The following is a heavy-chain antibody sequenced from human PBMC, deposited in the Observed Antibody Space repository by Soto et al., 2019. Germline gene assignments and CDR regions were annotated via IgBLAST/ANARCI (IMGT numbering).Heavy chain of an antibody. CDR1: GYKFGHHS. V-gene: IGHV3-30*02. J-gene: IGHJ2*01. CDR3: AKKRSVIAGPWYFDL. CDR2: IGHYGEVR. D-gene: IGHD2-15*01. Sequence: QVQLVESGGAVVQRGGSLRLSCVASGYKFGHHSIPWVRQAPGRELEWVTVIGHYGEVRGYADSVRGRFTISRDNSRNTVYLQMTSQMTEDTAMYFWAKKRSVIAGPWYFDLWGRGTLVIVSS.